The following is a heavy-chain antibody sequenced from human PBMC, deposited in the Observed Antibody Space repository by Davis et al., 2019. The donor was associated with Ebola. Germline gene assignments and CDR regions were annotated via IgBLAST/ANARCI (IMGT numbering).Heavy chain of an antibody. CDR1: GLLFSSYA. Sequence: PGGSLRLSCAASGLLFSSYAMSWVRQAPGRGLEWVSSISASGGATFYADSVKGRIVMSRDNSNDTLCLRMNNLRAEDTAIYYCAKDLTSYYGSGDFFDYWGQGILVTVSS. CDR3: AKDLTSYYGSGDFFDY. J-gene: IGHJ4*02. V-gene: IGHV3-23*01. D-gene: IGHD3-10*01. CDR2: ISASGGAT.